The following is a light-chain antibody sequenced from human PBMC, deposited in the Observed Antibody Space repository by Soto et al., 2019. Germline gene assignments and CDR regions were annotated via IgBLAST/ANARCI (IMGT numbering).Light chain of an antibody. CDR3: QQYRT. CDR1: QSVSSN. Sequence: EIVLTQSPVTLSVSPGERATLSCRASQSVSSNLAWYQQKPGQAPRLLIYGASTRANGVPARFSGGGSGTEFTLTISSLQSEDFALHYCQQYRTFGQGTKVEIK. V-gene: IGKV3-15*01. CDR2: GAS. J-gene: IGKJ1*01.